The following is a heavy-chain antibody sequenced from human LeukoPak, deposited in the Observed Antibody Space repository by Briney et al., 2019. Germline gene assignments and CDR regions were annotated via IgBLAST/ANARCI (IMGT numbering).Heavy chain of an antibody. CDR1: GFTFSSYS. D-gene: IGHD5-18*01. CDR3: AKSRPQGGRGYSYDVRGEGFDP. CDR2: ISSSSSTI. Sequence: GGSLRLSCAASGFTFSSYSMNWVRQAPGKGLEWVSYISSSSSTIYYADSVKGRFTISRDNSKNTLYLQMNSLRAEDTAVYYCAKSRPQGGRGYSYDVRGEGFDPWGQGTLVTVSS. V-gene: IGHV3-48*01. J-gene: IGHJ5*02.